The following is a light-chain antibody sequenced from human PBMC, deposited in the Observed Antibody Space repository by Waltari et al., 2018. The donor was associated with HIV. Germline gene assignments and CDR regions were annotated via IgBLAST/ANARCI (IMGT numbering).Light chain of an antibody. J-gene: IGLJ2*01. CDR3: AAWDDNRNAVV. Sequence: QSVLTQSPSASGTPGQRVAISCSERSANIGSNNITWSPQLSGTSPTLLINGNNQRPSGVPDRFSGSMSGTSVSLAIRWLQSEDEADYYCAAWDDNRNAVVFGGGTKLTVL. CDR1: SANIGSNN. CDR2: GNN. V-gene: IGLV1-44*01.